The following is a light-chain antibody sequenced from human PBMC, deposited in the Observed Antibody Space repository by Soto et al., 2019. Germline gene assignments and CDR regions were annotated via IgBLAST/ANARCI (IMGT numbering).Light chain of an antibody. CDR3: QQYKGIALT. CDR1: QSVSSN. CDR2: GAS. Sequence: EIVMTQSPATLYVSPGERATLSCRASQSVSSNLAWYQQKPGQAPRLLIYGASTRATGIPAKFSGSGSGTDFTLTISSLQSEDFGGYYCQQYKGIALTSGQGTKVEVK. V-gene: IGKV3-15*01. J-gene: IGKJ1*01.